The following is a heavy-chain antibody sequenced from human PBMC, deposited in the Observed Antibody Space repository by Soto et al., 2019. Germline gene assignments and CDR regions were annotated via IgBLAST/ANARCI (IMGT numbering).Heavy chain of an antibody. CDR2: IYHSGSN. D-gene: IGHD3-22*01. CDR1: GGSLRSAGHS. J-gene: IGHJ3*02. V-gene: IGHV4-30-2*01. CDR3: ASVVNDALDI. Sequence: QLQLQESGAGLVKPSETLSLTCTVSGGSLRSAGHSWSWIRQTPGKGLEWIAYIYHSGSNFYNPSLRSRVTLSLDTSKNQFSLKVNSVTAADTAVYYCASVVNDALDIWGQGAMVSVSS.